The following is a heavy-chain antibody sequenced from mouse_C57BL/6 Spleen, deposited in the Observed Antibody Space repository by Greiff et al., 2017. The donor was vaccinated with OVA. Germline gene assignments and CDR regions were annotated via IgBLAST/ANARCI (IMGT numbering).Heavy chain of an antibody. CDR1: GYSFTSYY. J-gene: IGHJ3*01. Sequence: QVQLQQSGPELVKPGASVKISCKASGYSFTSYYIHWVKQRPGQGLEWIGWIYPGSGNTKYNEKFKGKATLTADTSSSTAYMQLSSLTSEDSAVYYCARDDGTGFAYWGQGTLVTVSA. V-gene: IGHV1-66*01. CDR3: ARDDGTGFAY. CDR2: IYPGSGNT. D-gene: IGHD4-1*01.